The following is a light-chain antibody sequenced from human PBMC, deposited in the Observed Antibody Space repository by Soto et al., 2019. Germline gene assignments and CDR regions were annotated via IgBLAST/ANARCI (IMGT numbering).Light chain of an antibody. J-gene: IGLJ3*02. V-gene: IGLV1-36*01. CDR2: YDD. CDR1: RSNIGDNA. Sequence: QSVLTQPPSVSEAPRQRVTISCSGSRSNIGDNAVNWYQQVPGKAPKLLIYYDDLLPSGVSDRFSGSKSGTSASLAISGLQSEDEPDYYCASWDDSLDGWVFGGGTKLTVL. CDR3: ASWDDSLDGWV.